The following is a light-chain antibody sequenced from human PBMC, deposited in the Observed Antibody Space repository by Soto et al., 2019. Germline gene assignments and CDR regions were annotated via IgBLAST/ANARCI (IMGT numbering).Light chain of an antibody. CDR3: MQALQKPST. Sequence: LVVTQSPRSLPVTPGEPGSMSCRASQSLHSNGINYLHWYLQKPGQSPQLLIYLGSNRASGVPDRFSGSGSGTEYTLNIRRVEAEDVGVYYCMQALQKPSTFGQGTKVDIK. CDR1: QSLHSNGINY. CDR2: LGS. J-gene: IGKJ1*01. V-gene: IGKV2-28*01.